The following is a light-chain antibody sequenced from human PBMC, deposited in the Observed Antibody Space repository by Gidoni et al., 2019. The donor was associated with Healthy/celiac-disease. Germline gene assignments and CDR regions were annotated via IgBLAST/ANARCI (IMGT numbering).Light chain of an antibody. CDR1: QSISSY. CDR2: AAS. Sequence: DIQMTQSPSSLSASVGDRVTITCRASQSISSYLNWYQQKPGKAPKLLIYAASSLQSGVPSRFSGRGSGTDFTLTISSLKPEDFETYYCQQSYSTLLTFGGGTKVEIK. V-gene: IGKV1-39*01. J-gene: IGKJ4*01. CDR3: QQSYSTLLT.